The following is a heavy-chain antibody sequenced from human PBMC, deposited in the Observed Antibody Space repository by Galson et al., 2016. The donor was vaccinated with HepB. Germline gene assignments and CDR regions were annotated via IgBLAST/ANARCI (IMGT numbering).Heavy chain of an antibody. J-gene: IGHJ4*02. CDR1: GFTFSIYS. Sequence: SLRLSCAASGFTFSIYSMHWVRQAPGKGLEWVAVLSFDGINKYYADSVKGRFTISRDNSKNTVYLQMNSLRAEDTAVYYCAKDAYTWRWLLSFFPDYWGQGTLVTVSS. D-gene: IGHD5-24*01. V-gene: IGHV3-30*18. CDR3: AKDAYTWRWLLSFFPDY. CDR2: LSFDGINK.